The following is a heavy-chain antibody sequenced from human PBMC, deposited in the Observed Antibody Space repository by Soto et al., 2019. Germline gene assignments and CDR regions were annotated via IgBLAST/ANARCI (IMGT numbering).Heavy chain of an antibody. D-gene: IGHD2-15*01. CDR1: GYTFTRSG. CDR2: MNPNSGNT. Sequence: ASVKVSCKASGYTFTRSGISWVRQAPGQGLEWMRWMNPNSGNTGYAQKFQGRVTMTRNTSTSTAYMELSSLRSEDTAVYYCARESRYCSGGSCYFLPGIDYWGQGTLVTVSS. J-gene: IGHJ4*02. V-gene: IGHV1-8*01. CDR3: ARESRYCSGGSCYFLPGIDY.